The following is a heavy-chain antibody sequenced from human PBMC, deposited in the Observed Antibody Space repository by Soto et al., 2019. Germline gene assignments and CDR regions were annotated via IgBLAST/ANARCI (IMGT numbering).Heavy chain of an antibody. Sequence: QLQLQESGPGLVKPSETLSLTCTVSGGSFSSSTYYWGWIRQPPGKGLEWIGGIYYGGSTYYNPSLQNLVTXXVXTXVNQFSLKLSSVTAADTAVYYCARHGSSWYLNWFDPWGQGTLVTVFS. J-gene: IGHJ5*02. D-gene: IGHD6-13*01. CDR1: GGSFSSSTYY. V-gene: IGHV4-39*01. CDR2: IYYGGST. CDR3: ARHGSSWYLNWFDP.